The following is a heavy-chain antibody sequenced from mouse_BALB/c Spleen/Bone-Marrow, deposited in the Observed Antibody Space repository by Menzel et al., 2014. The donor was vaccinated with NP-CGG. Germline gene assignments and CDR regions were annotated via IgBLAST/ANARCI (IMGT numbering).Heavy chain of an antibody. J-gene: IGHJ3*01. Sequence: VQLQESGAELAKPGASVKMSCKASGYTFTSYWMHWVKQRPGQGLEWIGYINPSTGYTDYNQKFKDKATLTADKSSSTAYMQLSSLTSEDSAVYYCARVYYGYLFAYWGQGTLVTVSA. V-gene: IGHV1-7*01. D-gene: IGHD1-2*01. CDR2: INPSTGYT. CDR1: GYTFTSYW. CDR3: ARVYYGYLFAY.